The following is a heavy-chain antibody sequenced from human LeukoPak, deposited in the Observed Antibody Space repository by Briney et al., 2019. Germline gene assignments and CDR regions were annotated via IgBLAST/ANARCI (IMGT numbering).Heavy chain of an antibody. CDR3: TRLFGVDY. V-gene: IGHV3-73*01. CDR1: GFTFSGSA. D-gene: IGHD3-10*02. Sequence: PGGSLRLSCAASGFTFSGSAMHWVRQASGKGLEWVGRIRSKANSYATAYAASVKGRFTISRDDSNNTAYLQMNSLKTEDTAVYYCTRLFGVDYWGQGTLVTVSS. J-gene: IGHJ4*02. CDR2: IRSKANSYAT.